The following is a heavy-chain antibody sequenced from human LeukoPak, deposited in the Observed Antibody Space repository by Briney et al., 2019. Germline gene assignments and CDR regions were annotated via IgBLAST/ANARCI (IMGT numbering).Heavy chain of an antibody. CDR3: ATEKGDSPDY. Sequence: GGSLRLSCAASGFTFSSYAMSWVRQAPGKGLEWVSGISGSGGNTYYADSVKGRFSISRDNSKNTLFLQMNSLRAEDTAVYYCATEKGDSPDYWGQGTLVTVSS. CDR2: ISGSGGNT. CDR1: GFTFSSYA. D-gene: IGHD2-21*01. V-gene: IGHV3-23*01. J-gene: IGHJ4*02.